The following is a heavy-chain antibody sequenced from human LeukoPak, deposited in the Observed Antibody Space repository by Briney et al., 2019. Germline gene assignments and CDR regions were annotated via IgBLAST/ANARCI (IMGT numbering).Heavy chain of an antibody. Sequence: SETLSLTCTVSGGSISSTTDYWGWIRQPPGQALPWIGSIYYSGTTDYNPSLKSRVTISVDTSKNQFSLRLTSVTAADTAVYYCGTIAARPGYYYYMDVWGTGTTVTVSS. V-gene: IGHV4-39*01. D-gene: IGHD6-6*01. CDR3: GTIAARPGYYYYMDV. CDR1: GGSISSTTDY. J-gene: IGHJ6*03. CDR2: IYYSGTT.